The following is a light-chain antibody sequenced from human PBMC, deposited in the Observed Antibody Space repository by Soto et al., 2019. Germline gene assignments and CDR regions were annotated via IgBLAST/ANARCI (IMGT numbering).Light chain of an antibody. V-gene: IGLV2-14*01. CDR2: EVS. CDR1: SSDVGGYNY. J-gene: IGLJ1*01. CDR3: SSYTSSSNYV. Sequence: QSALTQPASVSGSPGQSITISCTGTSSDVGGYNYVSWYQQHPGKAPKLMIYEVSNRPSGVPNRFSGSKSGNTASLTISGLQAEDEANFYCSSYTSSSNYVFGTGTRSPS.